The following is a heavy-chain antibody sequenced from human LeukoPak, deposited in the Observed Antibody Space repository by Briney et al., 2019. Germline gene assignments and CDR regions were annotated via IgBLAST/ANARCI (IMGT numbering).Heavy chain of an antibody. CDR1: GFTFNNYW. CDR3: ARDVGIAVAGGLSNY. D-gene: IGHD6-19*01. J-gene: IGHJ4*02. CDR2: IKQDASEK. V-gene: IGHV3-7*01. Sequence: PGGSLRLSCAASGFTFNNYWMSWVRQAPGKGLEWVANIKQDASEKYYVDSVKGRFTISRDNAKNSLYLQMNSLRAEDTAVYYCARDVGIAVAGGLSNYWGQGTLVTASS.